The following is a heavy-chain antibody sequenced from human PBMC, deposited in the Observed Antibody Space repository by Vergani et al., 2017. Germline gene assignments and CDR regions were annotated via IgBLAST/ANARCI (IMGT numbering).Heavy chain of an antibody. CDR3: AKDSGEQLFAPEYFQH. CDR2: ISGSGGST. CDR1: GFTSSSYA. J-gene: IGHJ1*01. D-gene: IGHD6-6*01. V-gene: IGHV3-23*01. Sequence: EVQLLESGGGLVQPGGSLRLSCAASGFTSSSYAMSWVRQAPGKGLEWVSAISGSGGSTYYADSVKGRFTISRDNSKNTLYLQMNSLRAEDTAVYYCAKDSGEQLFAPEYFQHWGQGTLVTVSS.